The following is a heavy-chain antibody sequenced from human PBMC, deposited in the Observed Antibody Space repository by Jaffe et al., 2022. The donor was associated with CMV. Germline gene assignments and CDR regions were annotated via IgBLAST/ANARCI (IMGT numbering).Heavy chain of an antibody. Sequence: EVQLVQSGAEVKKPGESLRISCKGSGYSFTSYWISWVRQMPGKGLEWMGRIDPSDSYTNYSPSFQGHVTISADKSISTAYLQWSSLKASDTAMYYCARHVGDGYNFRSYYFDYWGQGTLVTVSS. V-gene: IGHV5-10-1*03. CDR3: ARHVGDGYNFRSYYFDY. D-gene: IGHD5-12*01. CDR2: IDPSDSYT. CDR1: GYSFTSYW. J-gene: IGHJ4*02.